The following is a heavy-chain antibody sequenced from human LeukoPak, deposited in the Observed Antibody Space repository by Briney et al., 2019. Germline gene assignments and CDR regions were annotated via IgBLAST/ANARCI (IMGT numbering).Heavy chain of an antibody. V-gene: IGHV4-39*01. CDR2: VSHSGSI. CDR3: WAIVTTIKLDF. Sequence: PSETLSLTCTVSGGSISSSSYSWGWIRQPPGKGLEWIGSVSHSGSINYDPSLKNRVTISVDTSKNQFSLKLSSVTAADTAVYYCWAIVTTIKLDFWGQGTLVTVSS. D-gene: IGHD5-12*01. J-gene: IGHJ4*02. CDR1: GGSISSSSYS.